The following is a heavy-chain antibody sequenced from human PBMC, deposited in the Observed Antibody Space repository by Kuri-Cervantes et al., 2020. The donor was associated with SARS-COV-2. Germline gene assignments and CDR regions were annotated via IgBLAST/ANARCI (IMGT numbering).Heavy chain of an antibody. D-gene: IGHD2-21*01. J-gene: IGHJ4*02. CDR3: ARDLWGGDY. V-gene: IGHV4-61*08. CDR1: GGSISSGDYY. CDR2: IYYSGTT. Sequence: SETLSLTCTVSGGSISSGDYYWTWIRQTPGKGLEWIGYIYYSGTTESNPSLKSRVTMSVDASKNQFSLRLNSVTAADTAIYYCARDLWGGDYWGQGSLVTVSS.